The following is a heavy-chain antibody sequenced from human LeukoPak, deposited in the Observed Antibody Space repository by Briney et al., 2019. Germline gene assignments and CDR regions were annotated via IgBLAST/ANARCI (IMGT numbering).Heavy chain of an antibody. CDR2: MNPNSGNT. V-gene: IGHV1-8*02. D-gene: IGHD5-12*01. CDR3: ARWVGRYSGYDSSTEIDY. J-gene: IGHJ4*02. CDR1: GYTFTSYD. Sequence: GASVKVSCKASGYTFTSYDINWVRQATGQGLEWMGWMNPNSGNTGYAQKFQGRVTMTRDMSTSTVYMELSSLRSEDTAVYYCARWVGRYSGYDSSTEIDYWGQGTLVTVSS.